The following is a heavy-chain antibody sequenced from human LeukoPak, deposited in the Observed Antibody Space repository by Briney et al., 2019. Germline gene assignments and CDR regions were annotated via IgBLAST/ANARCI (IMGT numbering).Heavy chain of an antibody. J-gene: IGHJ3*02. V-gene: IGHV4-34*12. CDR2: IFYSGST. D-gene: IGHD3-10*01. Sequence: SETLSLTCAVYGGSFSCYYWGWIRQPPGKGLEWIGNIFYSGSTYYSPSLKSRVTISLDTSRNQFSLKLNSVTAADTAVYYCAKSNGYGLVDIWGQGTMVTVSS. CDR1: GGSFSCYY. CDR3: AKSNGYGLVDI.